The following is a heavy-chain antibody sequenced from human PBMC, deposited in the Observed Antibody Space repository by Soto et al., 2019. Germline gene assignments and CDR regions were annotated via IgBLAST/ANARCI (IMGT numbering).Heavy chain of an antibody. CDR2: VNPKSGNT. V-gene: IGHV1-8*01. Sequence: GASVKVSCKASGYSFTTFDINWVRQAAGQGLEWMGWVNPKSGNTDYAQKFRGRVTMTSNTSISTAYMQLSALTSEDTAVYYCARPYCDATSCYTDWFDPWGQGALVTVSS. J-gene: IGHJ5*02. CDR1: GYSFTTFD. CDR3: ARPYCDATSCYTDWFDP. D-gene: IGHD2-2*02.